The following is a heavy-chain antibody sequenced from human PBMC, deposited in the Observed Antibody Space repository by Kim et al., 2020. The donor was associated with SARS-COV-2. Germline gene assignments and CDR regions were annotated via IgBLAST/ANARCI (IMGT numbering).Heavy chain of an antibody. J-gene: IGHJ3*01. Sequence: SETLSLTCTVSGDSITSVGLYWRWLRQYPGKGPEWIGYIFYSGSTSYTPSLTSRLTISRDTSKHQFFLRLISVTAADTAIYYCARNARRYFGSVDSFNVWGQGTRGTVSS. CDR3: ARNARRYFGSVDSFNV. D-gene: IGHD1-1*01. V-gene: IGHV4-31*03. CDR2: IFYSGST. CDR1: GDSITSVGLY.